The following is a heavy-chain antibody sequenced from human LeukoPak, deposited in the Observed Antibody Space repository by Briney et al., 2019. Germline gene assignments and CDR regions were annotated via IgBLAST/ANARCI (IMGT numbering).Heavy chain of an antibody. J-gene: IGHJ4*02. CDR2: IYHSGST. V-gene: IGHV4-4*02. D-gene: IGHD6-13*01. CDR3: ARQDSSWYGLGY. Sequence: PSETLSLTCAVSGGSISSSNWWSWVRQPPGKGLEWIGEIYHSGSTNYNPSLKSRVTISVDTSKNQFSLKLSSVTAADTAVYYCARQDSSWYGLGYWGQGTLVTVSS. CDR1: GGSISSSNW.